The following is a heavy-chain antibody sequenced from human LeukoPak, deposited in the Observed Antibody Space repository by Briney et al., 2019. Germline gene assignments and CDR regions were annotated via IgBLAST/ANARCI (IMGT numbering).Heavy chain of an antibody. CDR3: ASYRAYYSDSSGYYHPGYFDY. D-gene: IGHD3-22*01. CDR2: IYYSGST. V-gene: IGHV4-59*01. CDR1: GGSISSYY. J-gene: IGHJ4*02. Sequence: SETLSLTCTVSGGSISSYYWSWIRQPPGKGLEWIGYIYYSGSTNYNPSLKSRVTISVDTSKNQFSLKLSSVTAADTAVYYCASYRAYYSDSSGYYHPGYFDYWGQGTLVTVSS.